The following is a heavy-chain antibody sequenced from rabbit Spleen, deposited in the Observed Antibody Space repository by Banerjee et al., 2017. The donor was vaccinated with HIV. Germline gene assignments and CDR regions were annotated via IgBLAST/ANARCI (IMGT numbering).Heavy chain of an antibody. CDR1: GFTLSSYYM. CDR3: ARDGAGGSYFAL. Sequence: EQLEESGGGLVQPGGSLKLSCKASGFTLSSYYMNWVRQAPGKGLEWIGCIYTGSGSTYYASWAKGRFTISKTSSTTVTLQMTSLTDADTATYFCARDGAGGSYFALWGPGTLVTVS. V-gene: IGHV1S45*01. J-gene: IGHJ6*01. D-gene: IGHD8-1*01. CDR2: IYTGSGST.